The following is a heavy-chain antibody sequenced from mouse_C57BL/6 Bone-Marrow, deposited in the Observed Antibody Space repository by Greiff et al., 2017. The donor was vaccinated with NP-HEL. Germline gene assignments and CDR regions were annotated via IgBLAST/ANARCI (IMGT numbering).Heavy chain of an antibody. V-gene: IGHV1-80*01. CDR1: GYAFSSYW. CDR3: ARFDYDGHYYAMDY. J-gene: IGHJ4*01. D-gene: IGHD2-4*01. CDR2: IYPGDGDT. Sequence: VQLQQSGAELVKPGASVKISCKASGYAFSSYWMNWVKQRPGKGLEWIGQIYPGDGDTNYNGKFKGKATLTADKSSSTAYMQLSSLTSEDSAVYFCARFDYDGHYYAMDYWGQGTSGTVSS.